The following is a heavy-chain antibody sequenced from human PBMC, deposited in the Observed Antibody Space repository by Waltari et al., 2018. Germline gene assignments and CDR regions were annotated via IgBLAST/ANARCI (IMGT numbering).Heavy chain of an antibody. V-gene: IGHV3-7*01. J-gene: IGHJ3*02. CDR1: GFPFSHSW. CDR2: IKGNGGEE. CDR3: AREDGGDAFDI. Sequence: EVQLVESGGALVQPGGSLRLSCAASGFPFSHSWLSWVRQAPGKGLEWVANIKGNGGEEYYVDSVKGRFTISRDNAKNSLYLQMNSLRAEDTALYYCAREDGGDAFDIWGQGTMVTVSS.